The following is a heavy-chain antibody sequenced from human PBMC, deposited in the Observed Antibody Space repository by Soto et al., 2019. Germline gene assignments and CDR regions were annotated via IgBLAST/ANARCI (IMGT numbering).Heavy chain of an antibody. CDR2: IYYSGST. Sequence: SETLSLTCTVSGGSVSSGSYYWSWIRQPPGKGLEWIGYIYYSGSTNYNPSLKSRVTISVDTSKNQFSLKLSSVTAADTAVYYCAREGLAGLDYWAQGTLATVSS. CDR1: GGSVSSGSYY. CDR3: AREGLAGLDY. J-gene: IGHJ4*02. V-gene: IGHV4-61*01.